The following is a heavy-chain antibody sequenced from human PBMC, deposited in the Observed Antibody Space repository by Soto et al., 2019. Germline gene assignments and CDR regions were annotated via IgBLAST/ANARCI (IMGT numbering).Heavy chain of an antibody. CDR2: INPNSGGT. CDR3: ARAKIAAAAHYYYYGMDV. CDR1: GYTFTGYY. J-gene: IGHJ6*02. V-gene: IGHV1-2*04. D-gene: IGHD6-13*01. Sequence: ASVKVSCKASGYTFTGYYMHWVRQAPGQGLEWMGWINPNSGGTNYAQKFQGWVTMTRDTSISTAYMELSRLRSDDTAVYYCARAKIAAAAHYYYYGMDVWGQGTTVTVSS.